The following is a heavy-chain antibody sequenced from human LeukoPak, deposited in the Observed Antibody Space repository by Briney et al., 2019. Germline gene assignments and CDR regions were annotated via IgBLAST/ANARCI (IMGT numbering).Heavy chain of an antibody. CDR3: ARDQDGSGTDY. Sequence: SETLTLTCTVSGGSISSDDYYWSWIPPHPGKGLDWLGYIYYSGSTYYNPSLKSRVTISLDTSKNKFSLKLSAVTAADTAGYYCARDQDGSGTDYWGQGTLVTVSS. CDR2: IYYSGST. J-gene: IGHJ4*02. D-gene: IGHD3-10*01. V-gene: IGHV4-31*03. CDR1: GGSISSDDYY.